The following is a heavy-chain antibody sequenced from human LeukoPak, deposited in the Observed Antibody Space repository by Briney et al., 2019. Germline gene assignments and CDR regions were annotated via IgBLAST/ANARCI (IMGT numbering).Heavy chain of an antibody. CDR1: GFIFSSYG. V-gene: IGHV3-33*01. J-gene: IGHJ4*02. CDR2: IWYDGSNK. D-gene: IGHD3-10*01. CDR3: ARDTHYYGSGSYYYFDY. Sequence: GGSLRLSCAASGFIFSSYGMHWVRQAPGKGLEWVAVIWYDGSNKYYADSVKGRFTISRDNTKNSLYLQMNSLRAEDTAVYYCARDTHYYGSGSYYYFDYWGQGTLVTVSS.